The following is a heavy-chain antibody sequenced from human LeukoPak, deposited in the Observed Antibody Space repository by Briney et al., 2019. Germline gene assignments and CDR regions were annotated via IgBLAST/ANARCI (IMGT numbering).Heavy chain of an antibody. V-gene: IGHV3-23*01. D-gene: IGHD3-10*01. CDR2: ISGSGGST. J-gene: IGHJ4*02. Sequence: GRSLRLSCAASGFTFSSYAMSWVRQAPGKGLEWVSAISGSGGSTYYADSVKGRFTISRDNSKNTLYLQMNSLRAEDTAVYYCAKDRKGFGELLSYFDYWGQGTLVTVSS. CDR3: AKDRKGFGELLSYFDY. CDR1: GFTFSSYA.